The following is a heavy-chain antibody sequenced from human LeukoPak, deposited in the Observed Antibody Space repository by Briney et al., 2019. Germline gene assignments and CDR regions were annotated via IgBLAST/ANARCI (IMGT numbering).Heavy chain of an antibody. J-gene: IGHJ3*02. D-gene: IGHD6-19*01. CDR3: ARWLGNGFDM. Sequence: PSETLSLTCIVSGYSVSRNSYWAWIRQSPGKGLEWIGSIHHGGNTYYNPSLMSRVSMSIDTSKNQCSLNLSSVTAADTAVFYRARWLGNGFDMWGQGTMVTVSS. CDR1: GYSVSRNSY. V-gene: IGHV4-38-2*02. CDR2: IHHGGNT.